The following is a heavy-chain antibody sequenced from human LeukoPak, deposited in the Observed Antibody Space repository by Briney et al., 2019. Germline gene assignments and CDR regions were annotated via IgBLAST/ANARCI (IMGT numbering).Heavy chain of an antibody. J-gene: IGHJ4*02. CDR2: IKQDGSEK. Sequence: GGSLRLSCAASGFTFSIYWMSWVRQAPGKGLEWVANIKQDGSEKYYVDSVKGRFTISRDNAKNSLYLQMNSLRAEDTAMYYCARDSAGNDYWGQGTLVTVSS. CDR1: GFTFSIYW. V-gene: IGHV3-7*01. CDR3: ARDSAGNDY. D-gene: IGHD6-13*01.